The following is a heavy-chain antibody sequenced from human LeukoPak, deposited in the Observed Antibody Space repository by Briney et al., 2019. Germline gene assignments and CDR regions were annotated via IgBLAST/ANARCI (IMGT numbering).Heavy chain of an antibody. CDR2: IYYSGST. V-gene: IGHV4-59*08. Sequence: SETLSLTCTVSGGSISSYYWSWIRQPPGKGLEWIGYIYYSGSTNYNPSLKSRVTISVDTSKNQFSLKLSSVTAADTAVYYCARALYNDYDYDFDYWGQGTLVTVSS. CDR3: ARALYNDYDYDFDY. D-gene: IGHD5-12*01. CDR1: GGSISSYY. J-gene: IGHJ4*02.